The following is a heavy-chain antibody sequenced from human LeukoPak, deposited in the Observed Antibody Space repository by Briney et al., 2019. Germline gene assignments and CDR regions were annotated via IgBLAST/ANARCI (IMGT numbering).Heavy chain of an antibody. CDR2: IYYSGST. V-gene: IGHV4-59*01. CDR3: ARAPRPESGYYKYYYYYYRDV. CDR1: GGSISSYY. Sequence: PSETLSLTCTVSGGSISSYYWSWIRQPPGKGLEWIGYIYYSGSTNYNPSLKSRVTISVDTSKNQFSLKLSSVTAADTAVYYCARAPRPESGYYKYYYYYYRDVWGKGTTVTVSS. J-gene: IGHJ6*03. D-gene: IGHD3-3*01.